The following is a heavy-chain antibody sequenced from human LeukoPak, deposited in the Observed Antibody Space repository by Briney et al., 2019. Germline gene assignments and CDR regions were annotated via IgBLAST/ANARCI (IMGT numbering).Heavy chain of an antibody. CDR3: TSQSTVTTTFEY. D-gene: IGHD4-17*01. CDR2: INQDASTT. Sequence: PGGSLRLSCAASGFTFTSYWVNWVRQTPEKGLEWVANINQDASTTYYVDSVKGRFTISRDNAKNSVYLQLNSLRAEDTAVYHCTSQSTVTTTFEYWGQRTLVTVSS. CDR1: GFTFTSYW. V-gene: IGHV3-7*01. J-gene: IGHJ4*02.